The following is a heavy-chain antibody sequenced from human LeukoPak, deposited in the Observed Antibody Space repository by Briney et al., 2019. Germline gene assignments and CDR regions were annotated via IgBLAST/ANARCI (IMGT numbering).Heavy chain of an antibody. D-gene: IGHD3-10*01. CDR1: GGSFSGYY. Sequence: SETLSLTCAVYGGSFSGYYWSWIRQPPGKGLEWIGEINHSGSTNYNPSLKSRVTISVDTSKNQFSLKLSSVTVADTAVYYCARDRKYGSESLRRLDCWGQGTLVTVSS. CDR2: INHSGST. CDR3: ARDRKYGSESLRRLDC. J-gene: IGHJ4*02. V-gene: IGHV4-34*01.